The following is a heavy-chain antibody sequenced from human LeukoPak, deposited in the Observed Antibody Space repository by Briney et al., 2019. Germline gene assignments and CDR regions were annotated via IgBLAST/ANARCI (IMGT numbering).Heavy chain of an antibody. CDR3: ATSNYDLPYYYYYGMDV. Sequence: GGSLKISCKGSGYSFTSYWIGWVRQMPGKGLEWMGIIYPGDSDTRYSPSFQGQVTISADKSISTAYLQWSSLKASDTAMYYCATSNYDLPYYYYYGMDVWGQGTTVTVSS. J-gene: IGHJ6*02. V-gene: IGHV5-51*01. CDR2: IYPGDSDT. D-gene: IGHD4-11*01. CDR1: GYSFTSYW.